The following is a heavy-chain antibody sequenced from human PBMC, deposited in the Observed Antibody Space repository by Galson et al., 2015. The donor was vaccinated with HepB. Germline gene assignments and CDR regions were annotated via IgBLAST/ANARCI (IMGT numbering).Heavy chain of an antibody. D-gene: IGHD3-22*01. CDR2: ISGYNGNT. CDR3: ARGFLTYYYDSSGPDDAFDI. J-gene: IGHJ3*02. Sequence: SVKVSCKASGYTFVTYGISWVRQAPGQGLEWMGWISGYNGNTNSAQKFQGRVAMTTDTSSSTAFMELRSLRSDDTAVYYCARGFLTYYYDSSGPDDAFDIWGQGTMVTVSS. CDR1: GYTFVTYG. V-gene: IGHV1-18*01.